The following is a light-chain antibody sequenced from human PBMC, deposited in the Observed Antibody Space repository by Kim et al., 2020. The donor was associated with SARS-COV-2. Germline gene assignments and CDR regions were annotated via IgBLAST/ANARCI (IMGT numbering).Light chain of an antibody. J-gene: IGKJ4*01. CDR3: QHYGSSPLT. CDR1: QSVSSSY. V-gene: IGKV3-20*01. Sequence: LSLGESATRSCRASQSVSSSYLAWYQQKPGQSPRLRIFGASRRATGIPDRFSGSGSGTAFTLTISRLEPEDFAMYYCQHYGSSPLTFGGGTKVEIK. CDR2: GAS.